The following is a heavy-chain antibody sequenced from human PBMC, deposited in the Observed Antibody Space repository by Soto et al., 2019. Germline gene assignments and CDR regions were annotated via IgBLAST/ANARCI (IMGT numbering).Heavy chain of an antibody. CDR3: AKSVSSYSSSWARSSFDY. D-gene: IGHD6-13*01. J-gene: IGHJ4*02. CDR2: ISWKSGSI. V-gene: IGHV3-9*01. Sequence: EVQLVESGGGLVQPGRSLRLSCAASGFTFDDYAMYWVRQAPGKGLEWVSGISWKSGSIGYADSVKGRFTISRDNAKNSIYLQMNSLRAEDTALYYCAKSVSSYSSSWARSSFDYWGQGTLVTVSS. CDR1: GFTFDDYA.